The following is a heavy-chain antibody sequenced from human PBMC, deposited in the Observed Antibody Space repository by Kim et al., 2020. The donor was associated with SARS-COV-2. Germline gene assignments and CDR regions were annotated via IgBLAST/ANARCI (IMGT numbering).Heavy chain of an antibody. Sequence: SVKVSCTASGGTFSTYAISWVRQAPGQGLEWMGGIIVMFGTTNYAQRFQGRVTITADESTTTAYMELSSLRSEDTAIYYCARDLMTYGMDAWGQGTTVTVPS. CDR2: IIVMFGTT. CDR1: GGTFSTYA. V-gene: IGHV1-69*13. J-gene: IGHJ6*02. CDR3: ARDLMTYGMDA.